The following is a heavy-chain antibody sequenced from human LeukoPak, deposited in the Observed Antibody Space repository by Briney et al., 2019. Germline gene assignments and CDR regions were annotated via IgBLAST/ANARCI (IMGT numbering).Heavy chain of an antibody. Sequence: SETLSLTCTVSGGSISTYYWSWIRQPPGKGLEWIGYTHYTGSTNYNPSLKSRVTISVDTSKNQFSLRLSSVTAADTAVYYCARVRGVPDWYFDLWGRGTLVTVSS. J-gene: IGHJ2*01. V-gene: IGHV4-59*01. D-gene: IGHD2-8*01. CDR3: ARVRGVPDWYFDL. CDR2: THYTGST. CDR1: GGSISTYY.